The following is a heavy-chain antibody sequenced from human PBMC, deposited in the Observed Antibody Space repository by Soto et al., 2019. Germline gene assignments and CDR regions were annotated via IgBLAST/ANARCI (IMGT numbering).Heavy chain of an antibody. V-gene: IGHV6-1*01. Sequence: PSQTLSRTCAISGHRVYTNSATSDWIMQSPSRGLEWLGRTYYRSNWYNDYAVSVKGPITINPDTSNNQLSLQLNSVTPDDTAVYSCASLIGNSWLDSCGKGNLVTV. CDR2: TYYRSNWYN. CDR3: ASLIGNSWLDS. D-gene: IGHD2-8*01. CDR1: GHRVYTNSAT. J-gene: IGHJ5*01.